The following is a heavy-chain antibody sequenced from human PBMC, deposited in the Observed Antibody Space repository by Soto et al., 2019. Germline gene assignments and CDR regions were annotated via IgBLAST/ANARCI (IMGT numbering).Heavy chain of an antibody. CDR3: ASNYGSGYRAVDA. D-gene: IGHD3-10*01. Sequence: QVQLVQSGAEVKSAGSSVKVSCKASGDTFTFYSINWVRQAPGLGLEWVGRVNPILSMSNYAQRFQGRVTMTADKSTGTAYMELRSLRSEDTAIYYCASNYGSGYRAVDAWGQGALVTVSS. CDR2: VNPILSMS. V-gene: IGHV1-69*02. CDR1: GDTFTFYS. J-gene: IGHJ5*02.